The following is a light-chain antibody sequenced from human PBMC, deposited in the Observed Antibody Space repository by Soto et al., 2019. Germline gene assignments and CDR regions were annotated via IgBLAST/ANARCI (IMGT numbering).Light chain of an antibody. Sequence: QLVLTQSSSASASLGSSVKLTCTLSSGHSTYIIAWHQQQPGKAPRYLMKLEGSGSYNKGSGVPDRFSGSSSGADRYLIISNLQFEDEADYYCETWDSNTRVFGGGTKLTVL. CDR3: ETWDSNTRV. J-gene: IGLJ3*02. CDR1: SGHSTYI. CDR2: LEGSGSY. V-gene: IGLV4-60*02.